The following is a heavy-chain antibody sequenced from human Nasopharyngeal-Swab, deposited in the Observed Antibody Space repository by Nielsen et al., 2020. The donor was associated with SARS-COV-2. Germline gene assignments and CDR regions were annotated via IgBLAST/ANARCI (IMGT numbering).Heavy chain of an antibody. V-gene: IGHV3-30*04. CDR2: ISYDGSNK. J-gene: IGHJ4*02. CDR1: GFTFSSYA. D-gene: IGHD6-13*01. Sequence: SLKISCTASGFTFSSYAMHWVRQAPGKGLEWVAVISYDGSNKYYADSVKGRFTISRDNSKNTLYLQMNSLRAEDTAVYYCARAGSSWLGFYFDYWGQGTLVTVSS. CDR3: ARAGSSWLGFYFDY.